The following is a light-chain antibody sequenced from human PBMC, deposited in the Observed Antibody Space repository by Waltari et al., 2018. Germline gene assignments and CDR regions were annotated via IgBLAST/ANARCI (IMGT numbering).Light chain of an antibody. CDR2: GAS. CDR1: QSVGIN. CDR3: HQYNNWPRT. V-gene: IGKV3-15*01. J-gene: IGKJ1*01. Sequence: EIVMTQSPATLSVSPGERATLSCRASQSVGINLAWYQHKPGQVPRLFIYGASTRATGFPARFSGSGSGTEFTLTISSLQSEDFAVYYCHQYNNWPRTFGQGTKVDIK.